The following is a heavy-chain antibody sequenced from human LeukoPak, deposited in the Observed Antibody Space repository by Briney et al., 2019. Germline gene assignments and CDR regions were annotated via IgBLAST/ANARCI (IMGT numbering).Heavy chain of an antibody. J-gene: IGHJ2*01. V-gene: IGHV3-30*04. D-gene: IGHD1-1*01. CDR2: ISFDGNHK. CDR1: GFSFTSYA. Sequence: GGSLRLSCAASGFSFTSYAMHWVRQAPGKGLEWVAVISFDGNHKYYADSVKGQFIISRDNSKTTVYLQMNSLSTEDTAVYFCARGGEGSIGIDYHFFDLWGRGTLVTVSS. CDR3: ARGGEGSIGIDYHFFDL.